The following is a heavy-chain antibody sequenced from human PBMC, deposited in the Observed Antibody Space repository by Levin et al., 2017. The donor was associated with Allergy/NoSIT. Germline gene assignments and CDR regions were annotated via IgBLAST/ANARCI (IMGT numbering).Heavy chain of an antibody. CDR3: ARDFRGDDYVWGSYRPPVLLGMDV. Sequence: PSETLSLTCTVSGGSISSYYWSWIRQPPGKGLEWIGYIYYSGSTNYNPSLKSRVTISVDTSKNQFSLKLSSVTAADTAVYYCARDFRGDDYVWGSYRPPVLLGMDVWGQGTTVTVSS. V-gene: IGHV4-59*01. CDR2: IYYSGST. J-gene: IGHJ6*02. D-gene: IGHD3-16*02. CDR1: GGSISSYY.